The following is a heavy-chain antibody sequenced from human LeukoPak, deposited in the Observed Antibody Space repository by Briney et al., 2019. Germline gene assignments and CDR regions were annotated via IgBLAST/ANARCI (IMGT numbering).Heavy chain of an antibody. CDR1: GFTFTSSA. J-gene: IGHJ4*02. CDR3: AARFAMVRGVIPDY. D-gene: IGHD3-10*01. CDR2: IVVGSGNT. V-gene: IGHV1-58*01. Sequence: SVKVSCKASGFTFTSSAVQWVRQARGQRLEWIGWIVVGSGNTNYAQKFQERVTITRDMSTSTAYMELSSLRSEDTAVYYCAARFAMVRGVIPDYWGQGTLVTVSS.